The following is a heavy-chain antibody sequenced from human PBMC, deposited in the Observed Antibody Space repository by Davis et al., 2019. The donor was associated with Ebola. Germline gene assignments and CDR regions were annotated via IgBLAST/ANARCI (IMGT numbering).Heavy chain of an antibody. Sequence: GESLKISCAASGFTFNNYGMHWVRQAPGKGLEWVSGISGSGETTHYADSVKGRLIISRDNSKNTLFLQMNSLSAEDTAVYYCAKDGGYEGWFDPWGQGTLVTVSS. CDR3: AKDGGYEGWFDP. D-gene: IGHD5-12*01. CDR1: GFTFNNYG. CDR2: ISGSGETT. J-gene: IGHJ5*02. V-gene: IGHV3-23*01.